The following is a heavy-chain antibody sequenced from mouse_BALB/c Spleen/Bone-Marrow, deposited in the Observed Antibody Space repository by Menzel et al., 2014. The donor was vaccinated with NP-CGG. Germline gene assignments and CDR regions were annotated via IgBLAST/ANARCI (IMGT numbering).Heavy chain of an antibody. CDR1: GFTFSSYY. CDR2: INSNGDNT. J-gene: IGHJ4*01. D-gene: IGHD1-1*01. CDR3: ARRGISTSEGVGAMDY. V-gene: IGHV5-6-2*01. Sequence: EVMLVESGGGLVKLGGSLKLSCAASGFTFSSYYMSWVRRTPEKRLELVAAINSNGDNTYYPDTVKGRFTISRDNAKNTLYLQMSSLKSEDTALYYCARRGISTSEGVGAMDYWGQGTSVTVSS.